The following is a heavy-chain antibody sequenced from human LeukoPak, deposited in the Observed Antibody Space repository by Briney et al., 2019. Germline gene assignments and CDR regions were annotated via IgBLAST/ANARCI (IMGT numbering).Heavy chain of an antibody. CDR2: IIPILGIA. CDR3: ARAGGDYDSSGTFDY. V-gene: IGHV1-69*04. D-gene: IGHD3-22*01. J-gene: IGHJ4*02. Sequence: ASVKVSCKASGYTFTSYGISWVRQAPGQGLEWMGRIIPILGIANYAQKFQGRVTITADKSTSTAYMELSSLRSEDTAVYYCARAGGDYDSSGTFDYWGQGTLVTVSS. CDR1: GYTFTSYG.